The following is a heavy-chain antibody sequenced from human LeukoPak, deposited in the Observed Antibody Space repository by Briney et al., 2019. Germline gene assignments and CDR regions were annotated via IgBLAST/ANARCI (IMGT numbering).Heavy chain of an antibody. CDR3: ARDDSSSWLYY. V-gene: IGHV4-39*07. CDR2: IYYSGST. Sequence: PSETLSLTCTVSGGSISSSSYYWGWIRQPPGKGLEWIGSIYYSGSTYYNPSLKSRVTISVDTSKNQFSLKLSSVTAADTAVYYCARDDSSSWLYYWGQGTLVTVSS. J-gene: IGHJ4*02. D-gene: IGHD6-13*01. CDR1: GGSISSSSYY.